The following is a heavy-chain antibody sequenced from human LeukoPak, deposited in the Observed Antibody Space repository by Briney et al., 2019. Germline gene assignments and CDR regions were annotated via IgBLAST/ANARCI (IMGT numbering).Heavy chain of an antibody. J-gene: IGHJ6*02. CDR3: AAYCSGGSCYNYYYGLDV. V-gene: IGHV1-18*01. CDR1: GYTFTSYG. D-gene: IGHD2-15*01. Sequence: ASVKVSCKASGYTFTSYGLSWVRQAPGQGLEWMGWISVYNGNTNYAQNLQGRVTMTTDTSTSTAYMELRSLRSDDTAVYYCAAYCSGGSCYNYYYGLDVWGQGTTDTVSS. CDR2: ISVYNGNT.